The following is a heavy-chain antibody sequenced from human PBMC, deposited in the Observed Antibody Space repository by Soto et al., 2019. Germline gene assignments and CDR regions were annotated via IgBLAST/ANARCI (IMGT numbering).Heavy chain of an antibody. CDR2: VSHDGRTT. CDR3: ANGGRQWLVTSDFNY. CDR1: GFTFSDYA. Sequence: VQLVESGGGVVQPGRSLRLSCAASGFTFSDYAMHWVRQAPGKGLEWVAVVSHDGRTTHYADSVKGRFTISRDSSKNTVFLEMTSLRAEDTAVYYCANGGRQWLVTSDFNYWGQGALVTVSS. V-gene: IGHV3-30*18. D-gene: IGHD6-19*01. J-gene: IGHJ4*02.